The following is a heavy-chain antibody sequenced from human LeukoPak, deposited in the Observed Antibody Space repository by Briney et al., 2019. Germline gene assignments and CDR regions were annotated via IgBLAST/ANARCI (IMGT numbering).Heavy chain of an antibody. D-gene: IGHD2-2*02. J-gene: IGHJ4*02. CDR3: TRTWWKEACSSSSCFTPDFDY. CDR1: GYTFINYQ. V-gene: IGHV1-2*06. Sequence: ASVKVSCRSSGYTFINYQIHWVRQAPDQGLEWMGRINSNSGATVFAQKFQGRATMPRQRSIHKVYMEVSSLEFDETAVYYCTRTWWKEACSSSSCFTPDFDYWGQGTPVTVSS. CDR2: INSNSGAT.